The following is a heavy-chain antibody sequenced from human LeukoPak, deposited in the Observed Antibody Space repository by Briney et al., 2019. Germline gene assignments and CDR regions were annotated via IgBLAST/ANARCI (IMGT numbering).Heavy chain of an antibody. D-gene: IGHD6-6*01. CDR3: ASSSSDDYYYGMDV. J-gene: IGHJ6*02. CDR2: ISSSGSTI. V-gene: IGHV3-48*03. CDR1: GFTFSSYE. Sequence: GGSLRLSCAASGFTFSSYEMNWVRQAPGKGLEWVSYISSSGSTIYYADSMKGRFTISRDNAKNSLYLQMNSLRAEDTAVYYCASSSSDDYYYGMDVWGQGTTVTVSS.